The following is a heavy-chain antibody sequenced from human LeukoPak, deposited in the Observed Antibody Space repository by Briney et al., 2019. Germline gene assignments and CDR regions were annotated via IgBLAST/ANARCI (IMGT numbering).Heavy chain of an antibody. V-gene: IGHV3-23*01. CDR2: ISAGGSNT. D-gene: IGHD1-26*01. CDR1: GFTFSSFA. CDR3: AKDDLQSGSYYPDY. J-gene: IGHJ4*02. Sequence: GGSLRLSCAASGFTFSSFAMSWVRRAPGKGLEWVSGISAGGSNTYYADSVKGRFTISRDNSKNTLYLQVHSLRAEDTAVYFCAKDDLQSGSYYPDYWGQGTLVAVSS.